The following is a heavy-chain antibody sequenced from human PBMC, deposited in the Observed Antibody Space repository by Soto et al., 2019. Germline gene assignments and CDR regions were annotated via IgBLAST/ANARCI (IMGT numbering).Heavy chain of an antibody. Sequence: QPGGSLRLSCAASGFTFSSYGMHWVRQAPGKGLEWVALISYDGSNKYYADSVKGRFTISRGNSKNTLSLQVSSLRPEDTAVYYCAKDRDSSGWFSGYYYGVDVWGQGTTVTVSS. J-gene: IGHJ6*02. V-gene: IGHV3-30*18. CDR1: GFTFSSYG. D-gene: IGHD6-19*01. CDR2: ISYDGSNK. CDR3: AKDRDSSGWFSGYYYGVDV.